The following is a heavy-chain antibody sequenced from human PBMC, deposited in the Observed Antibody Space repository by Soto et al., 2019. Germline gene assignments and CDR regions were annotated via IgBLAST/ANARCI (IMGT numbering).Heavy chain of an antibody. CDR2: FIPILDMA. CDR1: GGTFNTYT. CDR3: AITYCRDNSCPRDFDF. D-gene: IGHD2-21*01. Sequence: QVQVVQSGAEVKKPESSVQVSCKPSGGTFNTYTVNWVRLAPGHGLEWMGRFIPILDMANYAQKFQDRVTIPADRSTFTAYMELNSLTSDDTAVYYCAITYCRDNSCPRDFDFWGPGTRVTVSS. V-gene: IGHV1-69*02. J-gene: IGHJ4*02.